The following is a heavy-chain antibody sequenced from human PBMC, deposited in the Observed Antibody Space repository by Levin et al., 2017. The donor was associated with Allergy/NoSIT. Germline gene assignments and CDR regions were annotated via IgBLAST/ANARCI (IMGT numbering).Heavy chain of an antibody. J-gene: IGHJ6*02. V-gene: IGHV3-9*01. D-gene: IGHD3-10*01. CDR3: AKDITARGYYYGLDV. CDR1: GFSFHGCA. Sequence: SLKISCAASGFSFHGCAMHWVRQAPGKGLEWVSGISWNSGNIVYADSVKGRFTVSRDNAKNSLFLQMNSLKPEDTAFYYCAKDITARGYYYGLDVWGQGTTVTVSS. CDR2: ISWNSGNI.